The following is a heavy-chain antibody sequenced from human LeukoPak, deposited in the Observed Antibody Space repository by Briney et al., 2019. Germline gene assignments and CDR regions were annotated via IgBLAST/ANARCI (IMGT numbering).Heavy chain of an antibody. CDR3: ARRSEFGVLYYMDV. CDR1: GFTFSSYS. V-gene: IGHV3-48*01. D-gene: IGHD3-16*01. Sequence: PGGSLRLSCAASGFTFSSYSMNWVRPAPGTGLEWVSYISGSSGTIYYADSVKGRFTISRDNAKNSLYLQMNSLRAEDTAVYYCARRSEFGVLYYMDVWGKGTTVTVSS. J-gene: IGHJ6*03. CDR2: ISGSSGTI.